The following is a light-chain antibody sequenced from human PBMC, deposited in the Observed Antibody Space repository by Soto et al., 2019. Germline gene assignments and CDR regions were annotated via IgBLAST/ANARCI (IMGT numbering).Light chain of an antibody. CDR3: SSYTSSSTFV. CDR1: SSDVGGYNY. CDR2: DVS. Sequence: QSALTQPASVSGSPGQSITISCTGTSSDVGGYNYVSWYQQHPGKAPKLMIYDVSNRPSGVSNRFSGSKSGNTASLTISGLQAEDEADYYCSSYTSSSTFVFGGGTQLTVL. J-gene: IGLJ2*01. V-gene: IGLV2-14*01.